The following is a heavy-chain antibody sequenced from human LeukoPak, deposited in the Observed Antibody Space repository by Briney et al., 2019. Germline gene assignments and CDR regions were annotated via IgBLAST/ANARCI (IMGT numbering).Heavy chain of an antibody. Sequence: GGSLRLSCAASGFTFSSYSMNWVRQAPGKGLEWVSSISSSSSYIYYADSVKGRFTTSRDNAKNSLYLQMNSLRAEDTAVYYCASEIVVVPAAIVDYWGQGTLVTVSS. CDR2: ISSSSSYI. J-gene: IGHJ4*02. V-gene: IGHV3-21*01. D-gene: IGHD2-2*01. CDR1: GFTFSSYS. CDR3: ASEIVVVPAAIVDY.